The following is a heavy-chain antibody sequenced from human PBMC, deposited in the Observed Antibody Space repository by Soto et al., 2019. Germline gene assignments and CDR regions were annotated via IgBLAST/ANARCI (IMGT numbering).Heavy chain of an antibody. D-gene: IGHD4-17*01. CDR1: GFTFNTYG. J-gene: IGHJ4*02. CDR2: IWFDGSKK. CDR3: ARPHSVTTGWLSD. V-gene: IGHV3-33*01. Sequence: QVQLVESGGGVVQPGRSPRLSCVTSGFTFNTYGMHWVRQAPGEGLEWVAVIWFDGSKKYYADSVKGRFTISRDSFKDTLYLQMNSLRAEDTAIYYCARPHSVTTGWLSDWGQGTLVTVSS.